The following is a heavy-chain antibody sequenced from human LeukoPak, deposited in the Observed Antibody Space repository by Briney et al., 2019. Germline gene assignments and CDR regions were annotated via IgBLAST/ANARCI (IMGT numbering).Heavy chain of an antibody. V-gene: IGHV1-18*04. D-gene: IGHD4-11*01. Sequence: ASVKVSCKASGHSFSTYDISWVRQAPGQGLEWMGWISDSGNTNYAQKFQGRVTMTTDRSTRTAYMELRSLRFDDTAVYYCARNKRMMLHMTTRGNGMDVWGQGTTVTVSS. CDR1: GHSFSTYD. J-gene: IGHJ6*02. CDR2: ISDSGNT. CDR3: ARNKRMMLHMTTRGNGMDV.